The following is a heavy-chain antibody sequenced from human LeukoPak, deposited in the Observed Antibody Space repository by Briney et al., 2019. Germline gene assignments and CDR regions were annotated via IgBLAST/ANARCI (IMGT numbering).Heavy chain of an antibody. J-gene: IGHJ5*02. V-gene: IGHV3-21*01. CDR3: ARDRGYYYDSSGYYA. CDR1: GFTFSSFS. Sequence: GGALRLSCAASGFTFSSFSKNWVRQAPGEGLEWVSSISSSSSYIYYADSVKGRFTISRDNAKNSLYLQMNSLRAEDTAVYYCARDRGYYYDSSGYYAWGQGTLVTVSS. D-gene: IGHD3-22*01. CDR2: ISSSSSYI.